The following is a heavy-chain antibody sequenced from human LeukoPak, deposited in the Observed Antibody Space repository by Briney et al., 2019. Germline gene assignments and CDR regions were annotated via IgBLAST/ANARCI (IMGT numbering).Heavy chain of an antibody. J-gene: IGHJ4*02. CDR1: GGTFSSYA. CDR2: TIPILGIA. Sequence: ASVKVSCKASGGTFSSYAISWVRQAPGQGLEWMGRTIPILGIANYAQKFQGRVTITADKSTSTAYMELSSLRSEDTAVYYCAREGSGSSFDYWGQGTLVTVSS. D-gene: IGHD1-26*01. CDR3: AREGSGSSFDY. V-gene: IGHV1-69*04.